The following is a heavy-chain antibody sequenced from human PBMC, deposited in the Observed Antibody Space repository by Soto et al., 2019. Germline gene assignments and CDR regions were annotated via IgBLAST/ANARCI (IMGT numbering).Heavy chain of an antibody. CDR3: ARRRISDYYYYGMDV. V-gene: IGHV5-51*01. CDR1: GYSFTSYW. CDR2: IYPGDSDT. J-gene: IGHJ6*02. Sequence: GESLKISCQGSGYSFTSYWIGWVRQMPGKGLEWMGIIYPGDSDTRYSPSFQGQVTISADKSISTAYLQWSSLKASDTAMYYCARRRISDYYYYGMDVWGQGTTVTVSS.